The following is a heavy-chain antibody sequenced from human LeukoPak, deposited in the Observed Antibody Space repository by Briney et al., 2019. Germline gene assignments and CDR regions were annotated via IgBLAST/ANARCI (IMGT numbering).Heavy chain of an antibody. J-gene: IGHJ4*02. CDR2: INPNSGGT. CDR1: GYTFTGYY. Sequence: GASVKVSCKASGYTFTGYYMHWVRQAPGQGLEWMGWINPNSGGTNYAQKFQGRVTMTRDTSISTAYMELSRLRSDDTAVYYCARDLGAGPAPVDYWGQGTLVTVSS. V-gene: IGHV1-2*02. D-gene: IGHD1-14*01. CDR3: ARDLGAGPAPVDY.